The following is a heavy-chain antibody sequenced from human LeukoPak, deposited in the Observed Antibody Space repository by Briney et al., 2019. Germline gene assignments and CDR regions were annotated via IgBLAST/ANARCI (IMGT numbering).Heavy chain of an antibody. CDR2: IIPILGIA. CDR1: GGTFSSYT. Sequence: SVKVSCKASGGTFSSYTISWVRQAPGQGLEWMGRIIPILGIANCAQKFQGRVTITADKSTSTAYMELSSLRSEDTAVYYCARVKNGYCGGDCPFDYWGQGTLVTVSS. D-gene: IGHD2-21*02. V-gene: IGHV1-69*02. J-gene: IGHJ4*02. CDR3: ARVKNGYCGGDCPFDY.